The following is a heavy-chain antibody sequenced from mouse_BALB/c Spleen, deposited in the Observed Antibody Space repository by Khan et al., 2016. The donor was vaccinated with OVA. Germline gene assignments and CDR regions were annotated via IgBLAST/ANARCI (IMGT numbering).Heavy chain of an antibody. Sequence: VQLKQSGPGLVQPSQSLSITCTVSGFSLNNYSVHWVRQSLGKGLEWLGVIWSAGSTDYNAAFISRLTISKDNSRSQVFFKMNSLQPNDTAIYXCARRGYDYGRGALFAYWGQGTLVTVSA. CDR1: GFSLNNYS. CDR3: ARRGYDYGRGALFAY. V-gene: IGHV2-2*02. J-gene: IGHJ3*01. D-gene: IGHD2-4*01. CDR2: IWSAGST.